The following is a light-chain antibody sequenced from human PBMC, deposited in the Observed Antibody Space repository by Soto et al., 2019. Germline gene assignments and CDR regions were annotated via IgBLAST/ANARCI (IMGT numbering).Light chain of an antibody. J-gene: IGKJ1*01. CDR1: QSVSSN. V-gene: IGKV3-15*01. CDR2: DAS. CDR3: QQYNNWPRT. Sequence: ETVMMQSPSTLSVPPGERATLSCRASQSVSSNLAWYQQKPGQAPRLLIYDASTRATGIPARFGGSGSGTEFTLTITSLQSEDFAVYYCQQYNNWPRTFGQGTKV.